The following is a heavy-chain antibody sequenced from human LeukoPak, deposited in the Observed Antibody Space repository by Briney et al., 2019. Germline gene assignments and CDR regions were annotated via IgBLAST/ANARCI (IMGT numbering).Heavy chain of an antibody. CDR3: ARFGYTCSLDY. D-gene: IGHD6-13*01. V-gene: IGHV5-51*01. CDR2: IYPGNSDT. Sequence: GESLKISCKGSGYILTNNWIGWVRQVPGKGLEWMGLIYPGNSDTKYSPSFQGQVTFSVDKSISTAYLHWSSLKASDTAMYYCARFGYTCSLDYWGQGTLVTVSS. J-gene: IGHJ4*02. CDR1: GYILTNNW.